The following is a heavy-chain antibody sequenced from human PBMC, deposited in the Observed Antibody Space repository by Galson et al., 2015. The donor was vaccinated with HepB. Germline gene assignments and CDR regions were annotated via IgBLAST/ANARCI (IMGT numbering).Heavy chain of an antibody. CDR3: ARTIVEYQLPKTQRGIDAFDI. J-gene: IGHJ3*02. CDR2: INPSGGST. D-gene: IGHD2-2*01. Sequence: SVKVSCKASGYTFTSYYMHWVRQAPGQGLEWMGIINPSGGSTSYAQKFQGRVTMTRDTSTSTVYMELSSLRSEDTAVYYCARTIVEYQLPKTQRGIDAFDIWGQGTMVTVSS. V-gene: IGHV1-46*01. CDR1: GYTFTSYY.